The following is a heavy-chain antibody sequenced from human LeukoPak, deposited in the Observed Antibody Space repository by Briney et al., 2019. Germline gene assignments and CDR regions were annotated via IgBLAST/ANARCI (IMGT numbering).Heavy chain of an antibody. CDR1: GYPINSGHY. V-gene: IGHV4-38-2*01. D-gene: IGHD2/OR15-2a*01. J-gene: IGHJ4*02. CDR3: ARVFSMPHVDY. CDR2: LYHGGST. Sequence: SETLSLTCVVSGYPINSGHYWTWIGQPPGKGLEWIGSLYHGGSTYYNPSLKSRVIISIDTSKNQFSLKLNSVTAADTAVYYCARVFSMPHVDYWGQGTLVTVSS.